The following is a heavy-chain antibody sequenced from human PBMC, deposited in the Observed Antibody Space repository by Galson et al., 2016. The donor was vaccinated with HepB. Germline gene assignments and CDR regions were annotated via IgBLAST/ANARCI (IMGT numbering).Heavy chain of an antibody. D-gene: IGHD6-13*01. V-gene: IGHV4-61*01. J-gene: IGHJ6*02. CDR2: VFDSGRT. CDR1: GASVSSESYY. CDR3: GREYTSSWSATYYYGMAV. Sequence: ETLSLTCSVSGASVSSESYYWNWIRQPPGKGLEWIGYVFDSGRTNYNPSLKSRANISVDTSSNPFSLNLSFVTAADTALYYCGREYTSSWSATYYYGMAVWGQGTTVTVSS.